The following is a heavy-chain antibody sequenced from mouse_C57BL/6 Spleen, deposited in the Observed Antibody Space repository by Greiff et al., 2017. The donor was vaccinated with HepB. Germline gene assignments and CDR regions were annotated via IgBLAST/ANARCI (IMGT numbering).Heavy chain of an antibody. CDR2: INPSNGGT. Sequence: QVQLQQPGTELVKPGASVKLSCKASGYTFTSYWMHWVKQRPGQGLEWIGNINPSNGGTNYNEKFKSKATLTVDKSSSTAYMQLSSRTSEDSAVYYCASITTVVATPYYFDYWGQGTTLTVSS. J-gene: IGHJ2*01. D-gene: IGHD1-1*01. V-gene: IGHV1-53*01. CDR1: GYTFTSYW. CDR3: ASITTVVATPYYFDY.